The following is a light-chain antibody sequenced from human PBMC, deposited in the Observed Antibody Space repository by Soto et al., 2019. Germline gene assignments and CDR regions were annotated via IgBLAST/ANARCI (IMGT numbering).Light chain of an antibody. V-gene: IGKV3-11*01. CDR1: QSVSTY. CDR3: QQRSDWPWT. CDR2: EAS. Sequence: EIVLTQYPATLSFSGVERPPLXSRASQSVSTYLAWYQQIPGQAPRPLIYEASNRATGIPARFSGGGSGTDFTLTISSLEPEDFAVYYCQQRSDWPWTFGQGTKVDIK. J-gene: IGKJ1*01.